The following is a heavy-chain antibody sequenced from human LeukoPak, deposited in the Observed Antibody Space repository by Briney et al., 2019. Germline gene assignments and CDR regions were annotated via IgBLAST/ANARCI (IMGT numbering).Heavy chain of an antibody. Sequence: SETLSLTCSVSGSSFNSYYWSWIRQPAGQGLEWIGRIHTSGRAEYSPSLQSRVTISVDMSKKEFSLKLTSVTAADTAVYYCARDIIYLIDEDYGWGQGTLVTVSS. CDR2: IHTSGRA. D-gene: IGHD4-17*01. CDR3: ARDIIYLIDEDYG. CDR1: GSSFNSYY. J-gene: IGHJ4*02. V-gene: IGHV4-4*07.